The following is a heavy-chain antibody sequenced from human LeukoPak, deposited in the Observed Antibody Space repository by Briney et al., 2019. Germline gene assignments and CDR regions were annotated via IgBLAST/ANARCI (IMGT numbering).Heavy chain of an antibody. CDR2: ISSSSSYI. D-gene: IGHD3-10*01. CDR3: ARALVVRGHYFDY. V-gene: IGHV3-21*01. CDR1: GFTFSSYS. J-gene: IGHJ4*02. Sequence: SGGSLRLSCAASGFTFSSYSMNWVRQAPGKGLEWVSSISSSSSYIYYADSVKGRFTISRDNAKNSLYLQMNSLRAEDTAVYYCARALVVRGHYFDYWGQGTLVTVSS.